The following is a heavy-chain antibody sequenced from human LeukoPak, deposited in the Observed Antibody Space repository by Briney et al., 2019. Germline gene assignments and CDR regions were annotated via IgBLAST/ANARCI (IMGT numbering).Heavy chain of an antibody. D-gene: IGHD5-12*01. V-gene: IGHV3-30*01. J-gene: IGHJ6*03. Sequence: PGRSLRLSCAASGFTFSSYAMHWVRQAPGKGLEWVAVISYDGSNKYYADSVKGRFTISRDNSKNTPYLQMNSLRAEDTAVYYCARGASGYDYYYYMDVWGKGTTVTVSS. CDR2: ISYDGSNK. CDR3: ARGASGYDYYYYMDV. CDR1: GFTFSSYA.